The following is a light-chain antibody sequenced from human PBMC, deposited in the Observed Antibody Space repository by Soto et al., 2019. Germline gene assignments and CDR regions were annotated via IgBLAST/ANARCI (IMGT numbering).Light chain of an antibody. CDR3: SSYAGSYTSL. CDR1: SSDVGAYNS. V-gene: IGLV2-11*01. J-gene: IGLJ3*02. Sequence: QSALTQPRSVSGSPGQSVTISCAGTSSDVGAYNSVSWYQQHPDKAPKLIIYDVSKRPSGIPDRFSGSKSGNTASLTISGLQAEDEADYYCSSYAGSYTSLFGGGTKLTVL. CDR2: DVS.